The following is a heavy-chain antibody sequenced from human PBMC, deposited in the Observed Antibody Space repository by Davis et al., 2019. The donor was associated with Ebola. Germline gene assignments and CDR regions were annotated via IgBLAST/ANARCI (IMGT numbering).Heavy chain of an antibody. Sequence: MPSETLSLTCAVYGGSFSAYYWSWIRQPPGKGLEWIGEINHSGSTNYNPSLKSRVTISVDTSKNQFSLKLSSVTAADTAVYYCARGEPIGGRRWFDPWGQGTLVTVSS. J-gene: IGHJ5*02. CDR3: ARGEPIGGRRWFDP. CDR2: INHSGST. V-gene: IGHV4-34*01. D-gene: IGHD3-16*01. CDR1: GGSFSAYY.